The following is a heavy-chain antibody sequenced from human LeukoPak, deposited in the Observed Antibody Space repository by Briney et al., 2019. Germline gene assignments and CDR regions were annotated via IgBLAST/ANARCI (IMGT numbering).Heavy chain of an antibody. CDR3: ARARSARSGSYSLSQYGWFDP. D-gene: IGHD1-26*01. V-gene: IGHV1-46*01. CDR1: GGTFSSYA. J-gene: IGHJ5*02. CDR2: INPSGGST. Sequence: ASVKVSCKASGGTFSSYAISWVRQAPGQGLEWMGIINPSGGSTSYAQKFQGRVTMTRDTSTSTVYMELSSLRSEDTAVYYCARARSARSGSYSLSQYGWFDPWGQGTLVTVPS.